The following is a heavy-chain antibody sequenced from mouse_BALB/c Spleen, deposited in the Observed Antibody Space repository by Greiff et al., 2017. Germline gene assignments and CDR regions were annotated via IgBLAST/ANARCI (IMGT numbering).Heavy chain of an antibody. CDR2: INPYNGDT. V-gene: IGHV1-20*02. D-gene: IGHD1-1*01. CDR3: AREDYGSSYDY. CDR1: GYSFTGYF. Sequence: EVKLVESGPELVKPGASVKISCKASGYSFTGYFMNWVMQSHGKSLEWIGRINPYNGDTFYNQKFKGKATLTVDKSSNTAHMELRSLASEDSAVYYCAREDYGSSYDYWGEGTTLTVAS. J-gene: IGHJ2*01.